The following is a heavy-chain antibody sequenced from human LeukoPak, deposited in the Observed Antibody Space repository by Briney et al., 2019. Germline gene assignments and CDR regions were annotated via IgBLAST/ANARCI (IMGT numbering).Heavy chain of an antibody. V-gene: IGHV3-21*04. Sequence: GGSLRLSCAASGFTFSSYSMNWVRQAPGKGLEWVSSISSSSSYIYYADSVKGRFTISRDNAKNSLYLQMNSLRAEDTAVYYCAKSGYSSSWSNAAVYNWFDPWGQGTLVTVSS. J-gene: IGHJ5*02. D-gene: IGHD6-13*01. CDR2: ISSSSSYI. CDR1: GFTFSSYS. CDR3: AKSGYSSSWSNAAVYNWFDP.